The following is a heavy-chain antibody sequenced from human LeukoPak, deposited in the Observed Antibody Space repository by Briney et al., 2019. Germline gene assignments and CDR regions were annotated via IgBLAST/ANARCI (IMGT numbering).Heavy chain of an antibody. D-gene: IGHD5-18*01. V-gene: IGHV4-59*12. Sequence: SETLSLTCTVSGGSISSYYWSWIRQPPGKGLEWIGYIYYSGSTSYNPSLKSRVTISVDTSKNQFSLKLSSVTAADTAVYYCARGSGQLWSPFFDYWGQGTLVTVSS. CDR2: IYYSGST. CDR1: GGSISSYY. J-gene: IGHJ4*02. CDR3: ARGSGQLWSPFFDY.